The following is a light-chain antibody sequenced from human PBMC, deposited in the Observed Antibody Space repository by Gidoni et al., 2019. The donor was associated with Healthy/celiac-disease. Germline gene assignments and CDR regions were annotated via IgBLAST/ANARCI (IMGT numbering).Light chain of an antibody. CDR1: QSVSSSY. CDR2: GAS. Sequence: EVVFPQSPGTLSLSPGQRATLTCMASQSVSSSYLAWYQQKPGQAPRLLIYGASSRATGIPDRFSGSGSGTDFTLTISRLEPEDFAVYYCQQYGSSWYTFGQGTKLEIK. CDR3: QQYGSSWYT. J-gene: IGKJ2*01. V-gene: IGKV3-20*01.